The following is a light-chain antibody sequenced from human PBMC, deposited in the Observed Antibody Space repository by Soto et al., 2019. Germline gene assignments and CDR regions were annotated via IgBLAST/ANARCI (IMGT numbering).Light chain of an antibody. CDR2: DAS. J-gene: IGKJ1*01. V-gene: IGKV1-5*01. CDR3: LQYKSYPWT. Sequence: DIQLTQSPSALSSYVGDIFNITCRASQSISDWLAWYQQKAGKAPELLISDASTLATGVPSRFSGSGSGTEFTLTISSLQPEDFGTYYCLQYKSYPWTFGQGTKVDIK. CDR1: QSISDW.